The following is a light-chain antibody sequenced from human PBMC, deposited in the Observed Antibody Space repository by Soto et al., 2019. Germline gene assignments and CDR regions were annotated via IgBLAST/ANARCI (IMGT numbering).Light chain of an antibody. CDR2: GAS. V-gene: IGKV3-20*01. Sequence: EIVLTQSPGTLSLSPGERATLSCRASQSVSRSYLAWYQQKPGQAPRLLIYGASSRATGIPDRFTGSGSGTDFTLIISRVEPEDFAVYSCQHYGDSFCTFGQGTKLEIK. CDR1: QSVSRSY. J-gene: IGKJ2*02. CDR3: QHYGDSFCT.